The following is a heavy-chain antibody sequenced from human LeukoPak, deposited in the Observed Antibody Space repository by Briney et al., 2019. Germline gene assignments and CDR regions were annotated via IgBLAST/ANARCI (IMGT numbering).Heavy chain of an antibody. CDR1: CGPLTGYY. CDR3: ARYDGDDNNFDY. D-gene: IGHD4-17*01. CDR2: IYYSGST. J-gene: IGHJ4*02. V-gene: IGHV4-59*01. Sequence: KPSETPSLTRTVSCGPLTGYYWSWIPQPPRKGIEWIGYIYYSGSTNYNPSLRSRVTMSVDKSRDQFSLKVNSVTAMDTAVYYCARYDGDDNNFDYWGQGTLVTVSS.